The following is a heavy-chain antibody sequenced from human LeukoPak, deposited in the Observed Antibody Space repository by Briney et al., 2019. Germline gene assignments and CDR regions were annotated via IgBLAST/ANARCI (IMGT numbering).Heavy chain of an antibody. Sequence: SETLSLTCTVSGGSISSSSYYWSWIRQPPGKGLERLGSIFHSGSTYYSPSFKSRVTISADTSKNQFSLRLPSVTAADTAVYYCAGWSSGSSAYDVWGHGTMVTVSS. J-gene: IGHJ3*01. CDR3: AGWSSGSSAYDV. D-gene: IGHD1-14*01. CDR2: IFHSGST. CDR1: GGSISSSSYY. V-gene: IGHV4-39*01.